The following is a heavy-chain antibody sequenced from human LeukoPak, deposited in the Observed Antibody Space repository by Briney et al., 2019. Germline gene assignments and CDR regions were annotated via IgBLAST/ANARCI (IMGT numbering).Heavy chain of an antibody. CDR1: GFTFDTYA. CDR3: ARDRPTGRSRGVVVQ. J-gene: IGHJ4*02. CDR2: VSSGGTYI. D-gene: IGHD2-15*01. Sequence: GGSLRLSCAASGFTFDTYAMTWVRQAPGKGLEWVSSVSSGGTYIYYAESVRGRSTISRDNTKNFLYLQLSTLRVEDTAVYYCARDRPTGRSRGVVVQWGQGTLVTVSS. V-gene: IGHV3-21*01.